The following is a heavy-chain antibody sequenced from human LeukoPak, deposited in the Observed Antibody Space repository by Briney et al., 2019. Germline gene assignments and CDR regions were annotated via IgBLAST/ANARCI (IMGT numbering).Heavy chain of an antibody. D-gene: IGHD5-18*01. CDR2: IYYSGST. CDR1: GGSISRYY. CDR3: ARTVDTAMALHAFDI. Sequence: SETLSLTCTVSGGSISRYYWSWIRQPPGKGLEWIGYIYYSGSTDYNPSLKSRVTISVDTSKNQFSLRLSSVTAADTAVYYCARTVDTAMALHAFDIWGQGTMVTVSS. J-gene: IGHJ3*02. V-gene: IGHV4-59*08.